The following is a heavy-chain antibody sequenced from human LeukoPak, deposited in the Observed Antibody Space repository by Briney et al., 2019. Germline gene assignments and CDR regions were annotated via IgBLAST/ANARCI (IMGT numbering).Heavy chain of an antibody. J-gene: IGHJ4*02. CDR2: ISSSDDTT. Sequence: GGPLRLSCAASGFTFSDYEMNWPRQAPGKGLECISYISSSDDTTYYADSVKGRFTISRDNARNSLYPQMDDLRADDTAVYYCARDGALAPEVPFDFWGQGTLVTVSS. D-gene: IGHD1-26*01. V-gene: IGHV3-48*03. CDR1: GFTFSDYE. CDR3: ARDGALAPEVPFDF.